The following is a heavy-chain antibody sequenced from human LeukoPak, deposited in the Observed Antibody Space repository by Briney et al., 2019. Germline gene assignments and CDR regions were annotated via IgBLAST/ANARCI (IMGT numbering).Heavy chain of an antibody. D-gene: IGHD5-18*01. J-gene: IGHJ4*02. CDR2: ISGSGGST. CDR1: GFTFSSYA. Sequence: GGSLRLSCAASGFTFSSYAMSWVRQAPGKGLEWVSAISGSGGSTYYADSVKGRFTISGDNAKNSLYLQMNSLRAEDTAVYYCAREGGYSYGWYFDYWGQGTLVTVSS. CDR3: AREGGYSYGWYFDY. V-gene: IGHV3-23*01.